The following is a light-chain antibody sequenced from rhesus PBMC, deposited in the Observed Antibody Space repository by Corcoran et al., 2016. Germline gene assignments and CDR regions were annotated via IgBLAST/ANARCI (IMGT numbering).Light chain of an antibody. CDR1: QGISSY. Sequence: DIQMTQSPSSLSASVGDTVTITCRASQGISSYLNWFQQKPGKAPKLLITAASSLESGVPSRLSGSGSGTEFTLTISSLQPEEFAAYYCLQHDSYPFTFGPGTKLDIK. CDR3: LQHDSYPFT. J-gene: IGKJ3*01. CDR2: AAS. V-gene: IGKV1-28*01.